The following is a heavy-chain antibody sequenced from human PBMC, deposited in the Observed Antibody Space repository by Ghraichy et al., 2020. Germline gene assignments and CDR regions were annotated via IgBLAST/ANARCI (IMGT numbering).Heavy chain of an antibody. CDR1: GFTFSSYA. D-gene: IGHD3-22*01. CDR2: ISSNGGST. V-gene: IGHV3-64D*06. J-gene: IGHJ4*02. Sequence: GGSLRLSCSASGFTFSSYAMHWVRQAPGKGLEYVSAISSNGGSTYYADSVKGRFTISRDNSKNTLYLQMSSLRAEDTAVYYCVKDSANYYDSSGYYYFGYWGQGTLVTVSS. CDR3: VKDSANYYDSSGYYYFGY.